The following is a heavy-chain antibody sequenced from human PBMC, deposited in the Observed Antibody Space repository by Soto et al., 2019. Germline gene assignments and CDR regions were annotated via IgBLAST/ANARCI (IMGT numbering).Heavy chain of an antibody. D-gene: IGHD1-1*01. CDR1: GYTFTEVS. V-gene: IGHV1-24*01. CDR2: FDPYGGET. Sequence: VSVKVSCKVSGYTFTEVSIHWVRQAPGKGLEWMGGFDPYGGETVYAQKFQGRVRMTEDTSTETAYMEVSSLRTEDTAVYYCAPVNWNHKRGWLHXWGQVTPVTASX. J-gene: IGHJ5*02. CDR3: APVNWNHKRGWLHX.